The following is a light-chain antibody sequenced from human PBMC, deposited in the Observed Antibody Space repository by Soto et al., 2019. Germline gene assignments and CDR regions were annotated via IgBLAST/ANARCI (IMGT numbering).Light chain of an antibody. Sequence: DIQMTQSPSTLSASAGDRVTITCRACQIISSWLAWYQQKPGKAPKLLIYDASTLQSGVPSRFSGSGSGTEFTLTISSLQPDDFATYYCQHYNSYPFTFGQGTELEIK. CDR1: QIISSW. CDR2: DAS. J-gene: IGKJ2*01. CDR3: QHYNSYPFT. V-gene: IGKV1-5*01.